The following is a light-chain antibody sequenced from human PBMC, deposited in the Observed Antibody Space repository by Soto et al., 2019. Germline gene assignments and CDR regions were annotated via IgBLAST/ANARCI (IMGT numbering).Light chain of an antibody. J-gene: IGKJ4*01. Sequence: EIVLTQSPGTLSLSPGERATLSCRASQSVSSSYLAWYQQKPGQAPRLLIYGASSRATGIPDRFSGSGSGTDFTLTISSLQSEDFAVYYCQQYNNWPLTFGGGTEVDI. V-gene: IGKV3-20*01. CDR1: QSVSSSY. CDR2: GAS. CDR3: QQYNNWPLT.